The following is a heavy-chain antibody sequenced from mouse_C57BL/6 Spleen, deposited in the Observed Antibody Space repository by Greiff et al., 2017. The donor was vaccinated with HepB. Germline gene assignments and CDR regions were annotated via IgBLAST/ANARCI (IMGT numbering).Heavy chain of an antibody. CDR3: AIAEYSNYVYYFDY. Sequence: EVKLMESGGGLVKPGGSLKLSCAASGFTFSSYAMSWVRQTPEKRLEWVATISDGGSYTYYPDNVKGRFTISRDNAKNNLYLQMSHLKSEDTAMYYCAIAEYSNYVYYFDYWGQGTTLTVSS. J-gene: IGHJ2*01. V-gene: IGHV5-4*03. D-gene: IGHD2-5*01. CDR1: GFTFSSYA. CDR2: ISDGGSYT.